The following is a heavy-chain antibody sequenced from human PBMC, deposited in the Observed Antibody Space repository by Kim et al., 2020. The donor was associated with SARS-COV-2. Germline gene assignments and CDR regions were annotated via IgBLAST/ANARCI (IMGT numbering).Heavy chain of an antibody. V-gene: IGHV3-74*01. CDR2: INSDGSST. CDR1: GFTFSSYW. Sequence: GGSLRLSCAASGFTFSSYWMHWVRQAPGKGLVWVSRINSDGSSTSYADSVKGRFTISRDNAKNTLYLQMNSLRAEDTAVYYCAREFGSSWLNRLYYYYYGMDVWGQGTTVTVSS. J-gene: IGHJ6*02. D-gene: IGHD6-13*01. CDR3: AREFGSSWLNRLYYYYYGMDV.